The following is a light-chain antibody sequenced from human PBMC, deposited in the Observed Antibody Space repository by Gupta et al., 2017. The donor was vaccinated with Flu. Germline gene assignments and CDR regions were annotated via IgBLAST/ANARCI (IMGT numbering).Light chain of an antibody. CDR1: TVAKQY. V-gene: IGLV3-25*02. J-gene: IGLJ2*01. CDR2: KDR. CDR3: QSADSSGSSVV. Sequence: ELTQTPSVSASSVQTARITCPRDTVAKQYAFWYKQRPGQAPVLMIYKDRERPSGISERFSGSSSGTTFTLTINLVQAEDEADYYCQSADSSGSSVVFGGGTKVTVL.